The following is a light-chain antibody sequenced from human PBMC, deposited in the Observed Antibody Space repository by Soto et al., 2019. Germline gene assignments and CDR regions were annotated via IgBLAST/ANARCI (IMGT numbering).Light chain of an antibody. CDR1: QSVTSNY. J-gene: IGKJ4*01. CDR3: QQYVTSLT. CDR2: GAS. Sequence: IVLTHAPCTLSLSPVERATLSFRASQSVTSNYLAWYQQKPGQAPRLLIYGASSRATGIPDRFSGSGSGTDFTLTISRLEPEDFAAYYCQQYVTSLTFGGGTKVDIK. V-gene: IGKV3-20*01.